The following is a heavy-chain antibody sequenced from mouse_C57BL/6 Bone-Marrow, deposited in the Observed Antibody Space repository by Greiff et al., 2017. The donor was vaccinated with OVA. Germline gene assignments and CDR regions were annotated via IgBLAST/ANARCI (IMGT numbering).Heavy chain of an antibody. CDR3: ARLDAMDY. CDR1: GFTFSDFY. V-gene: IGHV5-12*01. Sequence: EVQLQESGGGLVQPGGSLKLSCAASGFTFSDFYMYWIRQTPEKRLEWVAYICNGGGSTYYPDTVKGRFTISRDNAKNTLYLQMSRLKSEDTAMYYCARLDAMDYWGQGTSVTVSS. CDR2: ICNGGGST. J-gene: IGHJ4*01.